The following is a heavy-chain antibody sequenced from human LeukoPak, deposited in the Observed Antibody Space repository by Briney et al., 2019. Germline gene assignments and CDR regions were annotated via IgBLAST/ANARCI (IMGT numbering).Heavy chain of an antibody. Sequence: GGSLRLSCAASGFTFSAYYMSWIRQAPGKGLEWVSYITSGGAISYADSVRGRFTISRDNAKNSLYLHMNSLRAGDTAVYYCARALKDGDDWGAAFDIWGQGTMVTVSS. CDR3: ARALKDGDDWGAAFDI. D-gene: IGHD5-24*01. CDR2: ITSGGAI. V-gene: IGHV3-11*01. CDR1: GFTFSAYY. J-gene: IGHJ3*02.